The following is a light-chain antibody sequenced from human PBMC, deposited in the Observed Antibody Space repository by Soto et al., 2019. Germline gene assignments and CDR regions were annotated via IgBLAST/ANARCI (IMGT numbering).Light chain of an antibody. CDR2: GAS. CDR1: QSISNY. J-gene: IGKJ5*01. Sequence: DIQMTQSPSSLSASVGDRVTITCRASQSISNYLNWYQQKPGKAPKLLIYGASSLQSGVPSRFSGSGSETAFSITITSLQPADFAPYYCQQRYSTPFLGTFGQGTRLEMK. V-gene: IGKV1-39*01. CDR3: QQRYSTPFLGT.